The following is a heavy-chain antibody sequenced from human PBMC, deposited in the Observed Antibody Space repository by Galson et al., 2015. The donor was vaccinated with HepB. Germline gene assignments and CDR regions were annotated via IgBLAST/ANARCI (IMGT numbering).Heavy chain of an antibody. CDR3: ARSGPYCRTSSCYFFEY. D-gene: IGHD2-2*01. Sequence: SLRLSCAASGFTFSSYAMHWVRQAPGKGLEWVAVIWYDGSNKYYGESVEGRLSISRDNSKNTVHLQMNSLRAEDTAVYFCARSGPYCRTSSCYFFEYWGQGTLVTVSS. V-gene: IGHV3-33*01. CDR2: IWYDGSNK. J-gene: IGHJ4*02. CDR1: GFTFSSYA.